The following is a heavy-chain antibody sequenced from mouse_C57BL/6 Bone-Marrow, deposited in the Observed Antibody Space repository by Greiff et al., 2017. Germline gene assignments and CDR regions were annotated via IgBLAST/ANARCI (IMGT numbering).Heavy chain of an antibody. J-gene: IGHJ3*01. V-gene: IGHV1-19*01. CDR1: GYTFTDYY. Sequence: EVQLQQSGPVLVKPGASVKMSCKASGYTFTDYYMNWVKQSHGKSLEWIGVINPYNGGTSYNQKFKGKATLTVDTSSSTAYMELNSLTSEDSAVYYCASVGLNWDAWFAYWGQGTLVTVAA. CDR2: INPYNGGT. CDR3: ASVGLNWDAWFAY. D-gene: IGHD4-1*01.